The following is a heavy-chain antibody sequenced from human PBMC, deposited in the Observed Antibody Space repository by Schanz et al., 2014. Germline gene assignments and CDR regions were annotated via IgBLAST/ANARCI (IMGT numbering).Heavy chain of an antibody. V-gene: IGHV3-48*02. CDR3: ARDRFWSADY. J-gene: IGHJ4*02. D-gene: IGHD3-3*01. CDR2: ISSGGSTI. Sequence: EVKLVESGGGLVQPGGSLRLSCAASGFTFSSYSMNWVRQAPGKGLEWISFISSGGSTIYYADSVRGRFTLSRDNAKNSLYLQMYSLRDEDTVVYYCARDRFWSADYWGQGTLVTVSS. CDR1: GFTFSSYS.